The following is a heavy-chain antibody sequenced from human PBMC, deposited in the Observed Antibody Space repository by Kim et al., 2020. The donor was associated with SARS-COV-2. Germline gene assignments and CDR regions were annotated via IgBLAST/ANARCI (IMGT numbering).Heavy chain of an antibody. CDR1: GFTFSSYS. Sequence: GGSLRLSCAASGFTFSSYSMNWVRQAPGKGLEWVSSISYSSSYIYYAGSVKGRFTISRDNAKNSLYLQMNSLRAEDTAVYYCARDLDYDYVWGSYRRSGMDVCDQGTTVTVSS. J-gene: IGHJ6*02. D-gene: IGHD3-16*02. CDR2: ISYSSSYI. CDR3: ARDLDYDYVWGSYRRSGMDV. V-gene: IGHV3-21*01.